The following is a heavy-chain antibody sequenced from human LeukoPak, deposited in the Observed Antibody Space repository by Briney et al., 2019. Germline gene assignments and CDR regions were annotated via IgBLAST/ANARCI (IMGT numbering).Heavy chain of an antibody. CDR1: GFTFSSYW. CDR2: ISFDGSQK. J-gene: IGHJ4*02. CDR3: AKDSKVGATGYFDY. V-gene: IGHV3-30*02. Sequence: SGGSLRLSCAASGFTFSSYWMGWVRQAPGKGLEWVALISFDGSQKYYADSVKGRFTISRDNSKNTLYLQMNSLRAEDTAVYYCAKDSKVGATGYFDYWGQGTLVTVSS. D-gene: IGHD1-26*01.